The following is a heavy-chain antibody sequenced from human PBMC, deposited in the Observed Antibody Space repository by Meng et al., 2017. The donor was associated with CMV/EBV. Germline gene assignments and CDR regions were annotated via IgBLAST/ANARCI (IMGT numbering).Heavy chain of an antibody. V-gene: IGHV4-30-4*08. CDR2: IYYSGST. CDR3: ARDNRRGGVDY. CDR1: CGSISSGDYD. Sequence: VRLEETGQGLGNPSRPRALTCTCSCGSISSGDYDWSWIRQPPGKGLEWIGYIYYSGSTYYNPSLKSRVTISVDTSKNQFSLKLSSVTAADTAVYYCARDNRRGGVDYWGQGTLVTVSS. J-gene: IGHJ4*02. D-gene: IGHD3-3*01.